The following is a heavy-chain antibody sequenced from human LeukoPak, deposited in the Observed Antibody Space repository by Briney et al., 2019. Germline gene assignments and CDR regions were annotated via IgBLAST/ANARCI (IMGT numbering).Heavy chain of an antibody. CDR2: ISSSSSYI. CDR1: GFTFSSYW. V-gene: IGHV3-21*01. J-gene: IGHJ4*02. Sequence: GGSLRLSCAASGFTFSSYWMSWVRQAPGKGLEWVSSISSSSSYIYYADSVKGRFTISRDNAKNSLYLQMNSLRAEDTAVYYCARDQEVKIVGAPPGYWGQGTLVTVSS. CDR3: ARDQEVKIVGAPPGY. D-gene: IGHD1-26*01.